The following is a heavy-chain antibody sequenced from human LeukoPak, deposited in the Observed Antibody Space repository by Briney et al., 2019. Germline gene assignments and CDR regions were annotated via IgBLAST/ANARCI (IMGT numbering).Heavy chain of an antibody. J-gene: IGHJ4*02. Sequence: SETLSLTCTVSGGSISSYYWSWIRQPPGKGLEWIGYIYYSGSTNYNPSLKSRVTISVDTSKNQFSLKLSSVTAADTAVYYCARDRRTFGGVIVLDYWGQGTLVTVSS. CDR1: GGSISSYY. D-gene: IGHD3-16*02. CDR2: IYYSGST. CDR3: ARDRRTFGGVIVLDY. V-gene: IGHV4-59*12.